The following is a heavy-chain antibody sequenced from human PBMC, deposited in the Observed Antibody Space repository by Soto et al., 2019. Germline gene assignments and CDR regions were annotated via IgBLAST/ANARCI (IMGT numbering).Heavy chain of an antibody. CDR3: ARGVLRFFRYYYHGMDV. D-gene: IGHD3-3*01. V-gene: IGHV1-69*06. J-gene: IGHJ6*02. CDR1: GGTFSSYA. CDR2: IIPIFGTA. Sequence: SVKVSCKASGGTFSSYAISWVRQAPGQGLEWMGGIIPIFGTANYAQKFQGRVTITADKSTSTAYMELSSLRSEDTAVYYCARGVLRFFRYYYHGMDVWGQGTTVTVSS.